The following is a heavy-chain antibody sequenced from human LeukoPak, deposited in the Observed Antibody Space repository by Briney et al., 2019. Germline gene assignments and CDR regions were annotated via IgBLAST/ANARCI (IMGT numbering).Heavy chain of an antibody. J-gene: IGHJ4*02. V-gene: IGHV1-18*01. CDR1: GYTFTSYG. CDR3: ARDERYDSSGYPFDY. CDR2: ISAYNGNT. D-gene: IGHD3-22*01. Sequence: ASVKVSCKASGYTFTSYGISWVRQAPGQGLEWMGWISAYNGNTNYAQKLQGRVTMTRDTSISTAYMELSRLRSDDTAVYYCARDERYDSSGYPFDYWGQGTLVTVSS.